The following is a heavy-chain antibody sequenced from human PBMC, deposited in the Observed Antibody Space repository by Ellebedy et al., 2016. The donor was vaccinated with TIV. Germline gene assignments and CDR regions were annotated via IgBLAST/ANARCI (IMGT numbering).Heavy chain of an antibody. J-gene: IGHJ6*02. D-gene: IGHD3-3*01. Sequence: SETLSLXXTVSGGSISSSSYYWGWIRQPPGKGLEWIGSIYYSGSTYYNPSLKSRVTISVDTSKNQFSLKLSSVTAADTAVYYCASRRGGGRTIFGVANYYGMDVWGQGTTVTVSS. CDR1: GGSISSSSYY. CDR3: ASRRGGGRTIFGVANYYGMDV. CDR2: IYYSGST. V-gene: IGHV4-39*01.